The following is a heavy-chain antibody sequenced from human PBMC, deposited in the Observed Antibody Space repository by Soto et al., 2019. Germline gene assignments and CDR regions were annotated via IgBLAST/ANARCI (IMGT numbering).Heavy chain of an antibody. CDR1: GYTFTNYN. V-gene: IGHV1-3*01. CDR2: INAVNGNT. D-gene: IGHD2-8*01. J-gene: IGHJ5*02. CDR3: ARDLGHCTTTDCRNWFDP. Sequence: ASVKVSCKASGYTFTNYNIHWVRQAPGQRLEWMAWINAVNGNTKYSQKLQGRVTITRDTPASTVYMELSSLRYEDTAVYYCARDLGHCTTTDCRNWFDPWGQGTLVTVSS.